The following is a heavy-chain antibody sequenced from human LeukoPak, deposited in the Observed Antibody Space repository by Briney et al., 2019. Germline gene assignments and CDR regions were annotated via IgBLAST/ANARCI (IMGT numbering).Heavy chain of an antibody. D-gene: IGHD3-22*01. CDR2: IKQDGSEK. CDR1: GFSFSSYW. J-gene: IGHJ3*02. Sequence: GGSLRLSCAASGFSFSSYWMSWVRQAPGKGLEWVANIKQDGSEKYYVDSVKGRFTISRDNAKNSLYLQMNSLRAEDTAVYYCARDGPAKYYYDSSGYYSDAFDIWGQGTMVTVSS. CDR3: ARDGPAKYYYDSSGYYSDAFDI. V-gene: IGHV3-7*01.